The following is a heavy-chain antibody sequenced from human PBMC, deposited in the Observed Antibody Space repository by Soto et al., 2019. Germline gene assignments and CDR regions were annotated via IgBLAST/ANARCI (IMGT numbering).Heavy chain of an antibody. CDR3: ALRPINGYCSSTSCLTDY. D-gene: IGHD2-2*01. CDR2: IIPILGIA. J-gene: IGHJ4*02. CDR1: GGTFSSYT. V-gene: IGHV1-69*02. Sequence: QVQLVQSGAEVKKPGSSVKVSCKASGGTFSSYTISWVRQAPGQGLEWMGRIIPILGIANYAQKFQGRVTITADKSTGTAYMELSSLRSEDTAEYSCALRPINGYCSSTSCLTDYWGQGTLVTVSS.